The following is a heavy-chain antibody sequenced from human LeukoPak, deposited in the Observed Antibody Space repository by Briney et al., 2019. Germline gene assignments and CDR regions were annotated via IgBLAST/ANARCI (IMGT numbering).Heavy chain of an antibody. CDR2: ISGSGGST. Sequence: PGGSLRLSCAASGFTFSSYAMSWVRQAPGKGLEWVSSISGSGGSTFYEDSVKGRFTISRDNSRDNSKNTVYLQMNSLRAEDTAVYYCAKDAQRGFDYSNSLQNWGQGILVTVSS. CDR1: GFTFSSYA. V-gene: IGHV3-23*01. J-gene: IGHJ1*01. D-gene: IGHD4-11*01. CDR3: AKDAQRGFDYSNSLQN.